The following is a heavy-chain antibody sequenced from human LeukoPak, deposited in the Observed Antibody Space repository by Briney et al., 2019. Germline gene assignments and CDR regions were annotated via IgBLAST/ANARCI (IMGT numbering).Heavy chain of an antibody. J-gene: IGHJ4*02. D-gene: IGHD2-2*01. CDR3: AKDFTYCSSTSCPFDY. V-gene: IGHV3-23*01. CDR1: GFPFSSYA. Sequence: GGSLRLSCAASGFPFSSYAMTWVRQAPGKGLEWVSSISGDGATTYHADSVKGRFTISRDNAKNSLYLQMNSLRAEDTALYYCAKDFTYCSSTSCPFDYWGQGTLVTVSS. CDR2: ISGDGATT.